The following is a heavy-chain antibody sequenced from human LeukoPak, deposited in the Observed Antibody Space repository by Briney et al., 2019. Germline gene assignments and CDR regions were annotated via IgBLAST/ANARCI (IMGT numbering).Heavy chain of an antibody. CDR3: ARGDITAVAGTWQAFDI. CDR2: ISYDGSNK. CDR1: GFTFSSYA. J-gene: IGHJ3*02. D-gene: IGHD6-19*01. V-gene: IGHV3-30*04. Sequence: GGSLRLSCAASGFTFSSYAMHWVRQAPGKGLEWVAVISYDGSNKYYADSVKGRFTISRDNSKNTLYLQMNSLRAEDTAVYYCARGDITAVAGTWQAFDIWGQGTMVTVSS.